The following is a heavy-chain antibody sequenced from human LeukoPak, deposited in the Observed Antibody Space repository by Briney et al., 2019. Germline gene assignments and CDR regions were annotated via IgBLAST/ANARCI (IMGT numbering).Heavy chain of an antibody. J-gene: IGHJ5*02. CDR2: IIPIFGTA. CDR3: ARGLVPAVISGEIAWFDP. CDR1: GGTFSSYA. D-gene: IGHD2-2*02. V-gene: IGHV1-69*05. Sequence: ASVKVSCKASGGTFSSYAISWVRQAPGQGLEWMGGIIPIFGTANYAQKFQGRVTITTDESTSTAYMELSSLRSEDTAVYYCARGLVPAVISGEIAWFDPWGQGTLVTVSS.